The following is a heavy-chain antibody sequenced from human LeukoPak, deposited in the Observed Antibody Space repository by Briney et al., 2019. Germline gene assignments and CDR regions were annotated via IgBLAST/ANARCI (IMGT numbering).Heavy chain of an antibody. CDR3: ARAKRYYYDSSGSQSFYFDY. CDR1: GYTFTSYG. J-gene: IGHJ4*02. CDR2: ISAFNGCT. Sequence: GASVKVSCKASGYTFTSYGISWVRQAPGQGLEWMGWISAFNGCTNYAQKLQGRVSMTTDTSTGTAYMELRSLRSDDTAVYYCARAKRYYYDSSGSQSFYFDYWGQGTLVTVSS. D-gene: IGHD3-22*01. V-gene: IGHV1-18*01.